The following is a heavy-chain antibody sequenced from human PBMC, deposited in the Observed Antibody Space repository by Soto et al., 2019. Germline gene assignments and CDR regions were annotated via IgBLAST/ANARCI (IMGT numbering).Heavy chain of an antibody. CDR1: GGSVNNADYF. V-gene: IGHV4-31*03. J-gene: IGHJ6*02. Sequence: QVRLEESGPGLVKPSETLSLICSVSGGSVNNADYFWSWIRHHPENGLEWIGYIYYSGSTRYNPSFKTRATLSIDKSKNQFSLRLNSVTVADTAVYFCARDADYGGSRGGMDVWGRGTTVTVSS. CDR3: ARDADYGGSRGGMDV. D-gene: IGHD4-17*01. CDR2: IYYSGST.